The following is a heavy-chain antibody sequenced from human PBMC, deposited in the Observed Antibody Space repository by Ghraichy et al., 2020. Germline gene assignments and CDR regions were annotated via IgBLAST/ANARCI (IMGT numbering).Heavy chain of an antibody. V-gene: IGHV3-11*05. CDR1: GFTFSDYY. J-gene: IGHJ4*02. CDR3: AREKGHSTIFGVVTAH. CDR2: ISSSSSDT. D-gene: IGHD3-3*01. Sequence: GSLRLSCAASGFTFSDYYMTWIRQAPGKGLEWVSYISSSSSDTNYADSVKGRFTISRDNAKNSLYLQMNSLRAEDTAVYYCAREKGHSTIFGVVTAHWGQGTLVTVSS.